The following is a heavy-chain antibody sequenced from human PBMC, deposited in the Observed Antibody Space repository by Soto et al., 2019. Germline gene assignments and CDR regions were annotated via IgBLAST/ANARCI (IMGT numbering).Heavy chain of an antibody. V-gene: IGHV1-3*01. Sequence: ASVKVSCKASGYTLTSNAMHWVRQAPGQRLEWMGWINAGNGNTKYSQKFQGRVTITRDTSASTAYMELSSLRSEDTAVYYCARYTVTTFYDWFDPWGQGTLVTVSS. CDR3: ARYTVTTFYDWFDP. CDR2: INAGNGNT. J-gene: IGHJ5*02. D-gene: IGHD4-17*01. CDR1: GYTLTSNA.